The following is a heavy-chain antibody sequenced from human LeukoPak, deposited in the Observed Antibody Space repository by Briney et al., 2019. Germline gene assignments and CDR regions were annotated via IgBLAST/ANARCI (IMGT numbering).Heavy chain of an antibody. CDR2: INHSGST. CDR1: GGSFSGYY. Sequence: PSGTLSLTCAVYGGSFSGYYWSWIRQPPGKGLEWIGEINHSGSTNYNPSLKSRVTISVDTSKNQFSLKLSSVTAADTAVYYCARIKLKGTAMSPYYYYYYMDVWGKGTTVTVSS. V-gene: IGHV4-34*01. J-gene: IGHJ6*03. D-gene: IGHD5-18*01. CDR3: ARIKLKGTAMSPYYYYYYMDV.